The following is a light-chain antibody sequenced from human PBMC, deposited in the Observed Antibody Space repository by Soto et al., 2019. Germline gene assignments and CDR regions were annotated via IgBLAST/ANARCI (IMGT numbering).Light chain of an antibody. CDR1: ESVPRN. Sequence: EMVMTQSPATLSVSPGERVTLSCRSSESVPRNLAWHQQQPGQCPSPLIYYASTRATGVPDRFTGSGSGTEFTLTISSLQSEYFRVYHCQHYSNWPPTFGPGTKVEIK. J-gene: IGKJ3*01. CDR3: QHYSNWPPT. V-gene: IGKV3-15*01. CDR2: YAS.